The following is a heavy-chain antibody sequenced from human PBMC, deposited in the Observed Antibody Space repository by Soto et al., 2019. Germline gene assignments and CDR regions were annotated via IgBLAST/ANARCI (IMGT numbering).Heavy chain of an antibody. J-gene: IGHJ4*02. CDR3: AKATAGTILSYFDS. CDR1: GFTFSNYA. D-gene: IGHD2-21*02. CDR2: IGGSGAST. V-gene: IGHV3-23*01. Sequence: EVQLLESGGGLVQPGGSLRLSCAASGFTFSNYAMTWVRQAPGKGLEWVSTIGGSGASTYYADSVTGRLTISRDDSKNTLYLQMSRLRAEDTAVYYCAKATAGTILSYFDSWGQGTLVTVSS.